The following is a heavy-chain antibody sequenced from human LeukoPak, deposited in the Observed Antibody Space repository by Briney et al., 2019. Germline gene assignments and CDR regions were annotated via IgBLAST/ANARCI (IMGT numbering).Heavy chain of an antibody. V-gene: IGHV1-2*02. CDR3: ARSDYYDSSGYPDY. Sequence: ASVTVSCKASGYTFTGYYMHWVRQAPGQGLEWMGWINPNSGGTNYAQKFQGRVTMTRDTSISTAYVELSRLRSDDTAVYYCARSDYYDSSGYPDYWGQGTLVTVSS. CDR1: GYTFTGYY. D-gene: IGHD3-22*01. J-gene: IGHJ4*02. CDR2: INPNSGGT.